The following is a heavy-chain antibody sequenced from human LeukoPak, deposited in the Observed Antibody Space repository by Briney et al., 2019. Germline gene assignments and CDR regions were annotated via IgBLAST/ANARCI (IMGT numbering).Heavy chain of an antibody. CDR2: ISSSSSYI. J-gene: IGHJ4*02. D-gene: IGHD1-26*01. CDR3: ARYTSNVVGKRHYIDH. CDR1: GFTFGSYS. Sequence: PGGSLRLSCAASGFTFGSYSMNWVRQAPGKGLEWVSSISSSSSYIYYADSVKGRFTISRDNAKNSLYLQMNSLRAEDTAVFYCARYTSNVVGKRHYIDHWGQGTLVTVSS. V-gene: IGHV3-21*01.